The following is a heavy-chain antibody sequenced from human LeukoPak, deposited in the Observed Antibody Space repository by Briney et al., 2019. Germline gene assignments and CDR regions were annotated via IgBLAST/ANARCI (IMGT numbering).Heavy chain of an antibody. CDR3: ARDRYFLDY. V-gene: IGHV4-38-2*02. CDR2: IYHSGST. CDR1: GYSISSGYY. D-gene: IGHD3-9*01. J-gene: IGHJ4*02. Sequence: SETLSLTCTVSGYSISSGYYWGWIRQPPGKGLEWIGYIYHSGSTYYNPSLKSRVTISVDTSKNQFSLKLSSVTAADTAVYYCARDRYFLDYWGQGTLVTVSS.